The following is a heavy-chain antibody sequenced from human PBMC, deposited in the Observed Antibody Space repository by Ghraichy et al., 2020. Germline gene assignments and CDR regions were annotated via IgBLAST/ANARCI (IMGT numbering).Heavy chain of an antibody. J-gene: IGHJ4*02. CDR3: AVLGGYCSGGSCYSPYFDY. D-gene: IGHD2-15*01. Sequence: SGPTLVKPTQTLTLTCTFSGFSLSTSGVGVGWIRQPPGKALEWLASIYWDDDKRYSPSLKSRLTITKETSKNQVVLTMTNMDPVDTATYYCAVLGGYCSGGSCYSPYFDYWGQGTLVTVSS. CDR1: GFSLSTSGVG. CDR2: IYWDDDK. V-gene: IGHV2-5*02.